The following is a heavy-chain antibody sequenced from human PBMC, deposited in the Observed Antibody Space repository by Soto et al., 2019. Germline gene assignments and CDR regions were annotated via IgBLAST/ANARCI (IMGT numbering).Heavy chain of an antibody. J-gene: IGHJ6*02. Sequence: GGSLRLSCAASAFTFSAHNMVWVRQAPGKGLEWVGRSRNKANNYATEYAASVKGRFTISRDDSKNSLYLQMNSLKTEDTAVYYCARDGGIAARHYYGMDVWGQGTTVTVSS. CDR2: SRNKANNYAT. CDR3: ARDGGIAARHYYGMDV. CDR1: AFTFSAHN. V-gene: IGHV3-72*01. D-gene: IGHD6-6*01.